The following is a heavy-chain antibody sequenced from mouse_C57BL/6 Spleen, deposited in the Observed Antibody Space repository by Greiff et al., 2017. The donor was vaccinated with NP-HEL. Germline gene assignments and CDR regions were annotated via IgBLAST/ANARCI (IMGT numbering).Heavy chain of an antibody. CDR2: IDPENGDT. D-gene: IGHD1-1*01. V-gene: IGHV14-4*01. CDR3: TPRFYYGSSYGAWFAY. CDR1: GFNIKDDY. J-gene: IGHJ3*01. Sequence: VQLQQSGAELVRPGASVKLSCTASGFNIKDDYMHWVKQRPEQGLAWIGWIDPENGDTEYASKFQGKATITADTSSNTAYLQLSSLTSEDTAVYYCTPRFYYGSSYGAWFAYWGQGTLVTVSA.